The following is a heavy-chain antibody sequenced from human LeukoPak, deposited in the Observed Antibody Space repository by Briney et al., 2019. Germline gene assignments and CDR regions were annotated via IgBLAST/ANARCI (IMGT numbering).Heavy chain of an antibody. CDR2: IIPISGTA. V-gene: IGHV1-69*05. D-gene: IGHD2-2*01. CDR3: ARGLQYQLLKALRYYYMDV. J-gene: IGHJ6*03. CDR1: GGTFSSHA. Sequence: PRASVKVSCKASGGTFSSHAIAWVRQAPGQGPEWMGGIIPISGTADYAQKFQGRVTITTDQSTSTAYMELSSQTSDDTAVYYCARGLQYQLLKALRYYYMDVWGEGTTVTVSS.